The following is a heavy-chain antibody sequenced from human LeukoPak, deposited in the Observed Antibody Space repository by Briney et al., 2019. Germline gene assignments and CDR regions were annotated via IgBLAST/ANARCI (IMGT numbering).Heavy chain of an antibody. V-gene: IGHV3-48*01. D-gene: IGHD2-15*01. CDR1: GFTFSSYS. Sequence: GGSLRLSCAASGFTFSSYSMNWVRQAPGKGLERVSYISTSSSTIYYADSVKGRFTISRDNAKNSLYLQMNSLRAEDTAVYYCARDVGLAGNWGQGTLVTVSS. CDR3: ARDVGLAGN. J-gene: IGHJ4*02. CDR2: ISTSSSTI.